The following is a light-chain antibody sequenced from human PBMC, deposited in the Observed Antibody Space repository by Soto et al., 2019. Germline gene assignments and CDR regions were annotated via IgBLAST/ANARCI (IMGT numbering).Light chain of an antibody. J-gene: IGLJ3*02. V-gene: IGLV2-14*01. Sequence: QSALTQPASVSGSPGQSITISCTGTSSDIGGYNYVSWYQQHPGKAPKLMIYGVSNRPSGVSGRFFGSKSGNTASLTISGLQPEDEADYYCSAYTARSTLVFGGGTKVTVL. CDR3: SAYTARSTLV. CDR1: SSDIGGYNY. CDR2: GVS.